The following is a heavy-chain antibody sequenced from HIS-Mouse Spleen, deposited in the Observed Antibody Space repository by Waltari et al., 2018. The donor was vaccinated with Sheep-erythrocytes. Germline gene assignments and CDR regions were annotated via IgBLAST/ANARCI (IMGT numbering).Heavy chain of an antibody. D-gene: IGHD7-27*01. V-gene: IGHV3-30*04. J-gene: IGHJ2*01. CDR1: GFTFSSYA. Sequence: QVQLVESGGGVVQPGRSLRLSCAASGFTFSSYAMHWVRQAPGKGLEWVAVISYDGSNKYYADSVKGRFTISRDNSKNTLYLQMNSLRAEDTAVYYCARDGDPDYWYFDLWGRGTLVTVSS. CDR3: ARDGDPDYWYFDL. CDR2: ISYDGSNK.